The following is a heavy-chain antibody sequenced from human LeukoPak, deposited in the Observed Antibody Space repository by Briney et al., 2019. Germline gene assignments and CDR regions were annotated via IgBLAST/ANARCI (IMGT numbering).Heavy chain of an antibody. CDR1: GFTFSNYN. Sequence: PGGSLRLSCVASGFTFSNYNMNWVRQAPGKGLEWVSSISGSGTYIYYADSVKGRFTISRDNAKNSLYLQMNSLRAEDTAMYYCARDGYYDSSGYYSHFDYWGQGTLVTVSS. D-gene: IGHD3-22*01. J-gene: IGHJ4*02. CDR2: ISGSGTYI. V-gene: IGHV3-21*01. CDR3: ARDGYYDSSGYYSHFDY.